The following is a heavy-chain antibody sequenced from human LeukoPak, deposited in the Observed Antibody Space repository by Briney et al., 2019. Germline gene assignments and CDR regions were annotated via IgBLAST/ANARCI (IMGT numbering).Heavy chain of an antibody. Sequence: ASVKVSCKASGYTFTGYYIHWVRQAPGRGLEWMGWINPNSGDTNYAQNFQGRVTMTRDTSITTAYMDLRRLRSDDTAVYYCAHKRGGVSYYFRGTYDAFDVWGQGTMVTVSS. CDR1: GYTFTGYY. CDR3: AHKRGGVSYYFRGTYDAFDV. D-gene: IGHD1-26*01. J-gene: IGHJ3*01. CDR2: INPNSGDT. V-gene: IGHV1-2*02.